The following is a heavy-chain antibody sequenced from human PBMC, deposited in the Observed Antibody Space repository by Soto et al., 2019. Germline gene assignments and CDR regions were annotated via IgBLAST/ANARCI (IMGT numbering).Heavy chain of an antibody. V-gene: IGHV1-69*02. CDR3: ARGKTGTGYRSGWYSHAFDI. CDR2: IIPILGIA. CDR1: GGTFSSYT. D-gene: IGHD6-19*01. Sequence: SVKVSCKASGGTFSSYTISWVRQAPGQGLEWMGRIIPILGIANYAQKFQGRVTITADKSTSTAYMELSSLRSEDTAVYYCARGKTGTGYRSGWYSHAFDIWGQGTMVTVSS. J-gene: IGHJ3*02.